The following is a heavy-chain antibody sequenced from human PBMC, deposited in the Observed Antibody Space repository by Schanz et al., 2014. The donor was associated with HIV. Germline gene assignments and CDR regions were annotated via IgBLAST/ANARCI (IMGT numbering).Heavy chain of an antibody. J-gene: IGHJ4*02. CDR1: GFSFSVYS. D-gene: IGHD6-13*01. V-gene: IGHV3-30*18. CDR2: ISYDGSNK. CDR3: AKEEQQLGGVGGYHFDY. Sequence: VQLVESGGGLVKPGGSLRLSCAASGFSFSVYSMNWVRQAPGKGLEWVAVISYDGSNKYYADSVKGRFTISRDISKNTLYLQMNSLRAEDTAVYYCAKEEQQLGGVGGYHFDYWGQGTLVTVSS.